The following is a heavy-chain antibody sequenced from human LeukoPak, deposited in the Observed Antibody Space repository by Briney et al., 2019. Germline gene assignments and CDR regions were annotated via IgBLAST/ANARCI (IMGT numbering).Heavy chain of an antibody. V-gene: IGHV4-39*07. D-gene: IGHD2-21*02. CDR2: IYYSGST. CDR1: GGSISSSSYY. CDR3: ARANRHIVVVTAIQEFDY. J-gene: IGHJ4*02. Sequence: SETLSLTCTVSGGSISSSSYYWGWIRQPPGKGLEWIGSIYYSGSTYYNPSLKSRVTISVDTSKNQFSLKLSFVTAADTAVYYCARANRHIVVVTAIQEFDYWGQGTLVTVSS.